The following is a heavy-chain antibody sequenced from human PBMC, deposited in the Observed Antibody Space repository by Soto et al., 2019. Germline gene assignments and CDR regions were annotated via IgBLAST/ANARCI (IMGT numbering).Heavy chain of an antibody. D-gene: IGHD2-15*01. CDR3: AREDIVVVVATTGAFDI. Sequence: QVQLVQSGAEVKKPGASVKVSCKASGYTFTSYYMHWVRQAPGQGLEWMGIINPSGGSTSYAQKFQGRVTMTRDTSTSTVYMELSSLRSEDTAVYYCAREDIVVVVATTGAFDIWGQGTMVTVSS. J-gene: IGHJ3*02. V-gene: IGHV1-46*03. CDR1: GYTFTSYY. CDR2: INPSGGST.